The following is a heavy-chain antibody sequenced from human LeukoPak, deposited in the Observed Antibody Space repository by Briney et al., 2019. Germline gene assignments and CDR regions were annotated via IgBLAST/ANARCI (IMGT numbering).Heavy chain of an antibody. J-gene: IGHJ4*02. Sequence: ASVKVSCKASGYTFTGYYMHWVRQAPGQGLEWMGWISAYNGNTNYAQKLQGRVTMTTDTSTSTAYMELRSLRSDDTAVYYCARGWELRAPYYFDYWGQGTLVTVSS. V-gene: IGHV1-18*04. CDR3: ARGWELRAPYYFDY. CDR1: GYTFTGYY. CDR2: ISAYNGNT. D-gene: IGHD1-26*01.